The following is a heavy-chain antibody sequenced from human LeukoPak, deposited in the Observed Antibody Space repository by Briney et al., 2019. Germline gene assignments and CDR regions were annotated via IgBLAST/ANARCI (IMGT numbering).Heavy chain of an antibody. Sequence: GGSLRLSCAASGFTFSSYAMHWVRQAPGKGLERVAVISYDGSNKYYADSVKGRFTISRDNSKNTLYLQMNSLRAEDTAVYYCARVSRIAAPSDYWGQGTLVTVSS. CDR3: ARVSRIAAPSDY. V-gene: IGHV3-30-3*01. CDR1: GFTFSSYA. D-gene: IGHD6-13*01. J-gene: IGHJ4*02. CDR2: ISYDGSNK.